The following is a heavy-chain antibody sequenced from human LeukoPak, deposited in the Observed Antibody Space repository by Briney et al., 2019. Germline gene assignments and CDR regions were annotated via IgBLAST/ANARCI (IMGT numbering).Heavy chain of an antibody. V-gene: IGHV3-11*06. CDR2: IISSSSYT. D-gene: IGHD6-13*01. CDR3: ARGSSSWSFDY. J-gene: IGHJ4*02. CDR1: GFIFSDHC. Sequence: GGSLRLSCAASGFIFSDHCMIWIRQAPGRGLEWVSYIISSSSYTNYADSVKGRFTISRDNAKNSLYLQMNSLRVEDTAVYYCARGSSSWSFDYWGQGTLVTVSS.